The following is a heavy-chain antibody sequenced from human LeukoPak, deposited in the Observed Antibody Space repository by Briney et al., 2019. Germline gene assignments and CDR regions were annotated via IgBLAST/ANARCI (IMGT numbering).Heavy chain of an antibody. D-gene: IGHD3-22*01. J-gene: IGHJ4*02. CDR2: INWNSGII. CDR1: GYIFRDYA. CDR3: AKDIAPLTYHYDTSGYSGAFDY. V-gene: IGHV3-9*01. Sequence: GRCLRLSCAASGYIFRDYAMHGVRQARGKALEGGSSINWNSGIIDYADSVKGRFPISRDNAKHSLYLQMNSLRAEDTAFYYCAKDIAPLTYHYDTSGYSGAFDYWGQGTLVTVSS.